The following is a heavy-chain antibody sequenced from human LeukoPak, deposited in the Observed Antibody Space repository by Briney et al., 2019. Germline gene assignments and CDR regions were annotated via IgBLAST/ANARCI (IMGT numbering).Heavy chain of an antibody. CDR3: ARSSGDSSGPLSY. Sequence: SVKVSCKASGGTFISYAISWVRQAPGQGLEWMGRIIPIFGTANYAQKFQGRVTITTDESTSTAYMELSSLRSEDTAVYYCARSSGDSSGPLSYWGQGTLVTVSS. CDR2: IIPIFGTA. D-gene: IGHD3-22*01. J-gene: IGHJ4*02. V-gene: IGHV1-69*05. CDR1: GGTFISYA.